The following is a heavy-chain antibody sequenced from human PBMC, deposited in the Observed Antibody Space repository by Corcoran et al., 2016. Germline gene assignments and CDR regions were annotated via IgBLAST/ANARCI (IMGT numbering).Heavy chain of an antibody. D-gene: IGHD3-22*01. CDR3: ARDRRHYYDSSGYYVYDAFDI. CDR1: GGSVSSGSYY. CDR2: IYYSGST. V-gene: IGHV4-61*01. Sequence: QVQLQESGPGLVKPSETLSLTCTVSGGSVSSGSYYWSWIRQPPGKGLEWIGYIYYSGSTNYNPSLKSRVTISVDTSKNQFSLKLSSVTAAATAVYYWARDRRHYYDSSGYYVYDAFDIWGQGTMVTVSS. J-gene: IGHJ3*02.